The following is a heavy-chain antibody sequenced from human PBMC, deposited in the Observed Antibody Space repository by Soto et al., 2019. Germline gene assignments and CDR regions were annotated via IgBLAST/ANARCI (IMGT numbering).Heavy chain of an antibody. Sequence: GGSLRLSCAASGFTFSSYSMNWVRQAPGKGLEWVSYISSSSSTIYYADSVKGRFTISRDNARNSLYLQMNSLRAEDMAVYYCARDSWGCSSTSCSQNYYYYMDVWGKGTTVTVSS. CDR3: ARDSWGCSSTSCSQNYYYYMDV. D-gene: IGHD2-2*01. CDR2: ISSSSSTI. V-gene: IGHV3-48*01. J-gene: IGHJ6*03. CDR1: GFTFSSYS.